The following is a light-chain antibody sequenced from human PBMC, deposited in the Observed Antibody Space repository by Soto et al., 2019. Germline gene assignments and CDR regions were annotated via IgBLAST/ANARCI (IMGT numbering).Light chain of an antibody. CDR2: EGN. V-gene: IGLV2-23*01. CDR3: CSYAGGRTFV. CDR1: SSDVGGYNY. Sequence: QSALTQPASVSGSPGQSITISCTGTSSDVGGYNYVSWYQQHPGKAPKLMIYEGNKRPSGVSFRFSGSKSGNTASLTISGLQAADEADYYCCSYAGGRTFVFGTQTKVTVL. J-gene: IGLJ1*01.